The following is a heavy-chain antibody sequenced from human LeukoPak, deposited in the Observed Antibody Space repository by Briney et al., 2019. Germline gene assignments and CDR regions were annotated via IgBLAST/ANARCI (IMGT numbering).Heavy chain of an antibody. V-gene: IGHV1-2*02. J-gene: IGHJ4*02. CDR3: ARASGAAGPEFDY. Sequence: ASVKVSCKASGYTFTGYYMHWVRQTPGQGLEWMGWINPNSGGTNYVQKFQGRVTMTRDTSISTAYMELSRLRSDDTAVYYCARASGAAGPEFDYWGQGTLVTVSS. CDR2: INPNSGGT. CDR1: GYTFTGYY. D-gene: IGHD6-13*01.